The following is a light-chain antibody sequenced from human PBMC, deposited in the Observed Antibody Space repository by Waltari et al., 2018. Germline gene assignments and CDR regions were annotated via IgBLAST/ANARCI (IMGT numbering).Light chain of an antibody. V-gene: IGKV3-11*01. CDR2: GAS. Sequence: EIVLTQSPATLSLSPGERATLSCRASQSVSSYLVWYQQKPGQTPRLLIYGASNRATGIPARFSGCGSGTDFTLTISSLESEDFAVYYCHQRSNWPITFGQGTRLEIK. J-gene: IGKJ5*01. CDR3: HQRSNWPIT. CDR1: QSVSSY.